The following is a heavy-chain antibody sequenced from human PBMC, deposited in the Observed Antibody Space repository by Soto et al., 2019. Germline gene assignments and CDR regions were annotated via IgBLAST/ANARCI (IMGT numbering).Heavy chain of an antibody. CDR3: AKVGYSSSWYPYYYYYMDV. J-gene: IGHJ6*03. V-gene: IGHV3-30*18. D-gene: IGHD6-13*01. CDR2: ISYDGSNK. CDR1: GFTFSSYG. Sequence: GGSLRLSCAASGFTFSSYGMHWVRQAPGKGLEWVAVISYDGSNKYYADSVKGRFTISRDNSKNTLYLRMNSLRAEDTAVYYCAKVGYSSSWYPYYYYYMDVWGKGTTVTVSS.